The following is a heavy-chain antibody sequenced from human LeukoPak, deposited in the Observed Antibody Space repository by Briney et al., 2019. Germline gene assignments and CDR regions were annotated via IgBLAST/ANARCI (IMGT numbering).Heavy chain of an antibody. J-gene: IGHJ4*02. Sequence: GASVKVSCKASGYTFTSYDINWVRQATGQGLEWMAWMNPNSGNIGYAQKFQGRVTITRSTPMSTSYMELSSLTSEDTAVYYCARGRYYDVLTGYYTDYWGQGTLVTVSS. CDR3: ARGRYYDVLTGYYTDY. CDR1: GYTFTSYD. V-gene: IGHV1-8*03. CDR2: MNPNSGNI. D-gene: IGHD3-9*01.